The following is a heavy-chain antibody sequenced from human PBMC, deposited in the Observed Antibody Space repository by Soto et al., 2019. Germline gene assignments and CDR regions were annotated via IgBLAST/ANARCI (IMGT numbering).Heavy chain of an antibody. D-gene: IGHD2-8*01. CDR2: IKSKIDGGTS. Sequence: EVQLVESGGGLVKPGGSLRLSCGASGFTFSHAWMNWVRQAPGKGLEWVGRIKSKIDGGTSDYAAPVKGRFSISRDDSKDTLFLQMNSLKTEDTAVYFCATMGHCSNGVCSYYYYGMDVWGLGTTVNVSS. CDR1: GFTFSHAW. J-gene: IGHJ6*02. V-gene: IGHV3-15*07. CDR3: ATMGHCSNGVCSYYYYGMDV.